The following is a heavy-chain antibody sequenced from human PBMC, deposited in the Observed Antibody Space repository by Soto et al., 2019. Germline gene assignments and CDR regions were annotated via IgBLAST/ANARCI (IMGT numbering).Heavy chain of an antibody. CDR2: LYYRSRWYN. CDR3: ERERGFLSEAFDI. V-gene: IGHV6-1*01. J-gene: IGHJ3*02. CDR1: SDSVSSNTWT. Sequence: SQPLSLTCTSASDSVSSNTWTCSWIRQSPSRGLEWLGRLYYRSRWYNYYAPSVKGRISINAGTSKNHFYLQLSSVAPEVTAVYYCERERGFLSEAFDIWGRGTVVTV. D-gene: IGHD3-10*01.